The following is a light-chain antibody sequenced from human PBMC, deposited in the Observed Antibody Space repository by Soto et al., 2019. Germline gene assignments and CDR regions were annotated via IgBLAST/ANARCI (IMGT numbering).Light chain of an antibody. J-gene: IGLJ2*01. CDR2: GNS. Sequence: QSVLTQPPSVSGAPGQRVTISCTGSSSNIGTGYDVHWYQQLPGTAPKLLIDGNSNRPSGVPDRFSGSKSGTSASLAITGLQAEDEADYYCQSYDSSISGSVFGGGTKLTVL. CDR1: SSNIGTGYD. V-gene: IGLV1-40*01. CDR3: QSYDSSISGSV.